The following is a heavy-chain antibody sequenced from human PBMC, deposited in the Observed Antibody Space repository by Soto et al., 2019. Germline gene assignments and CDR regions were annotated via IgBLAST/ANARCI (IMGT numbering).Heavy chain of an antibody. CDR3: AKVVVAATGYNWFDP. Sequence: GGSLRLSCAASGFTFRSYGMHGGRQAPGKGLEWVAVISYDGSNKYYADSVKGRFTISRDNSKDTLYLQMNSLRAEDTAVYYCAKVVVAATGYNWFDPWGQGTLVTVSS. J-gene: IGHJ5*02. CDR2: ISYDGSNK. V-gene: IGHV3-30*18. D-gene: IGHD2-15*01. CDR1: GFTFRSYG.